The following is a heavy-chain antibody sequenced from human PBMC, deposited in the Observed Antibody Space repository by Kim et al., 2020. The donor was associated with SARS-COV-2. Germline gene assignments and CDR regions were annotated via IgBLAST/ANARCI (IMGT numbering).Heavy chain of an antibody. J-gene: IGHJ4*02. CDR3: ARASYDAPEGDY. CDR1: GYTFTSYD. Sequence: ASVKVSCKASGYTFTSYDINWVRHATGQGLEWMGWMNPNSGNTGYAQKFQGRVTMTRNTSISTAYMELSSLRSEDTAVYYCARASYDAPEGDYWGQGTLVTVSS. D-gene: IGHD5-12*01. V-gene: IGHV1-8*01. CDR2: MNPNSGNT.